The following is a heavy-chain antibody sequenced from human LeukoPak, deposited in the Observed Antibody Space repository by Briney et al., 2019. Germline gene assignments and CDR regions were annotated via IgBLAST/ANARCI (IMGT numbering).Heavy chain of an antibody. J-gene: IGHJ4*02. Sequence: GASVKVSCKASGYTFTSYYMHWVRQAPGQGLEWMGIINPSGGSTSYAQKFQGRVTMTRDTSTSTVYMELSSLRSEDPAVCYCALPTRSGYSGYDYDYWGQGTLVTVSS. V-gene: IGHV1-46*03. CDR1: GYTFTSYY. CDR3: ALPTRSGYSGYDYDY. CDR2: INPSGGST. D-gene: IGHD5-12*01.